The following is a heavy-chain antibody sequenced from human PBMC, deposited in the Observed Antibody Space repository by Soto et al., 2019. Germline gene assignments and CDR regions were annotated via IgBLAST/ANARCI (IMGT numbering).Heavy chain of an antibody. V-gene: IGHV3-7*03. CDR2: IKEDGSEK. CDR1: ASLLLRHW. J-gene: IGHJ5*02. D-gene: IGHD3-16*01. Sequence: GGSLRLSCVAAASLLLRHWMTWVRQAPGPGMEWVANIKEDGSEKYYVDSVKGRFTISRDNDEKSLYLQMSSLRAEDTAVYYWLGTLTATGWFGGWGKATLVSVS. CDR3: LGTLTATGWFGG.